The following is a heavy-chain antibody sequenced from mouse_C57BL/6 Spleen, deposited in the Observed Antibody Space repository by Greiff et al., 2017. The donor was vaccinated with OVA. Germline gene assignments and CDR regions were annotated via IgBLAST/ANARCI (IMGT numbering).Heavy chain of an antibody. CDR2: IYPGSGST. D-gene: IGHD1-1*01. V-gene: IGHV1-55*01. J-gene: IGHJ2*01. CDR1: GYTFTSYW. CDR3: ASSDYGSSYEDYFDY. Sequence: VQLQQSGAELVKPGASVKMSCKASGYTFTSYWITWVKQRPGQGLEWIGDIYPGSGSTNYNEKFKSKATLTVDTSSSTAYMQLSSLTSEDSAVYYCASSDYGSSYEDYFDYWGQGTTLTVSS.